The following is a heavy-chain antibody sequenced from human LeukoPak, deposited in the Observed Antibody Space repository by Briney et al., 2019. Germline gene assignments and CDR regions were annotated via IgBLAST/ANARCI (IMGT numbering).Heavy chain of an antibody. V-gene: IGHV3-53*01. D-gene: IGHD2-2*01. CDR3: ARVPDAMLGYFDY. CDR2: IYSGGST. CDR1: GFTVISNY. Sequence: PGGSLTLSCAASGFTVISNYMSWVRQAPGKGLEWVSGIYSGGSTYYADSVKGRFTISRDNSKNTLYLQMNSLRAEDTALYYCARVPDAMLGYFDYWGQGTLVTVSS. J-gene: IGHJ4*02.